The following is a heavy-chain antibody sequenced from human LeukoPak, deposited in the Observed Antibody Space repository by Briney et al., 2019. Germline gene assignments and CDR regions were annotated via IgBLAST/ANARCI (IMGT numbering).Heavy chain of an antibody. CDR1: GFTFTSYG. V-gene: IGHV3-30*02. Sequence: GGSLRLSCAASGFTFTSYGIHWVRQAPGTGLEWVAFIRYGGSDEHYADSVKGRFTISRDISKNTVYLQMNSLRIEDTAVYYCAKEGFDPWGQGTLVTVSS. CDR3: AKEGFDP. CDR2: IRYGGSDE. J-gene: IGHJ5*02.